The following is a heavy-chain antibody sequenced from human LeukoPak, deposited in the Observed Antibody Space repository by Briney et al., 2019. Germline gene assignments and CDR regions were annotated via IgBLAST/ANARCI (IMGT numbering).Heavy chain of an antibody. CDR3: ARVVHPYDYESSGLTYDAFDI. D-gene: IGHD3-22*01. V-gene: IGHV7-4-1*02. J-gene: IGHJ3*02. CDR1: GYTFTSYS. Sequence: GPSVKVSCKASGYTFTSYSMEWVRQAPGQGLEWLGWINTNTGNPTYAQGFTGRFVFSLDTSVNTSYLKISSLKAEDTAVYYWARVVHPYDYESSGLTYDAFDIWGQGTMVTVSS. CDR2: INTNTGNP.